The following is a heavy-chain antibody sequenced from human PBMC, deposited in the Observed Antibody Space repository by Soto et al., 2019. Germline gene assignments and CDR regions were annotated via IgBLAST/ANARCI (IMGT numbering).Heavy chain of an antibody. CDR1: GGSFSGYY. D-gene: IGHD4-17*01. Sequence: SETLSLTCAVYGGSFSGYYWSWIRQPPGKGLEWIGEINHSGSTNYNPSLKSRVTISVDTSKNQFSLKLSSVTAADTAVYYCARLWGSNDYGDNGDDYWGQGTLVTVSS. V-gene: IGHV4-34*01. CDR3: ARLWGSNDYGDNGDDY. J-gene: IGHJ4*02. CDR2: INHSGST.